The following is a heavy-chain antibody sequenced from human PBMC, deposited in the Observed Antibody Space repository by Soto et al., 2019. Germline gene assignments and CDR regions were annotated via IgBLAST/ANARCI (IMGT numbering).Heavy chain of an antibody. J-gene: IGHJ3*02. CDR3: ARVSSSWYEGRSAFDI. V-gene: IGHV1-8*01. CDR1: GYTFTSYD. Sequence: ASVKVSCKASGYTFTSYDINWVRQATGQGLEWMGWMNPNSGNTGYAQKFQGRVTMTRNASISTAYMELSSLRSEDTAVYYCARVSSSWYEGRSAFDIWGQGTMVTVSS. CDR2: MNPNSGNT. D-gene: IGHD6-13*01.